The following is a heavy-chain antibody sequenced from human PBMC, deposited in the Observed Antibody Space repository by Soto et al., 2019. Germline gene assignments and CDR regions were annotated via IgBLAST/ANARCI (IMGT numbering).Heavy chain of an antibody. CDR3: ARVVKAYCGGDCYTEAFDI. CDR2: IIPIFGTA. CDR1: GGTFSSYA. V-gene: IGHV1-69*13. Sequence: SVKVSCKASGGTFSSYAISWVRQAPGQGLEWMGGIIPIFGTANYAQKFQGRVTITADESTSTAYMELSSLRSEDTAVYYCARVVKAYCGGDCYTEAFDIWGQGTMVTVSS. D-gene: IGHD2-21*02. J-gene: IGHJ3*02.